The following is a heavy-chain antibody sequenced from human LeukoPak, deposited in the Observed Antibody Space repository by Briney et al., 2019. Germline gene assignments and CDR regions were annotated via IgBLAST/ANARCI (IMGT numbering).Heavy chain of an antibody. CDR1: GFTFSRYW. CDR3: ADGGYGDYWFDY. CDR2: IKEDGSEK. J-gene: IGHJ4*02. D-gene: IGHD4-17*01. V-gene: IGHV3-7*01. Sequence: GGSLRLSCAASGFTFSRYWMSWVRQAPGKGLEWVANIKEDGSEKYYVDSVKGRFTISRDNAKNSLYLQMNSLRAEDTAVYYCADGGYGDYWFDYWGQGTLVTVSS.